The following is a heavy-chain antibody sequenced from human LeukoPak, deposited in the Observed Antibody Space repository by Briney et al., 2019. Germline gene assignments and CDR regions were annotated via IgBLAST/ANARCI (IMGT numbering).Heavy chain of an antibody. CDR3: ARGYYDYVWGYMDV. CDR2: ISSSGSTI. J-gene: IGHJ6*03. Sequence: GGSLTLPCTVSGFPFSDYYMRWIPQAPGKALEWVSYISSSGSTIYYAESVKGRFTISTENAKNSLYLHINSMRAEDTAVYYCARGYYDYVWGYMDVWGKGTTLSISS. CDR1: GFPFSDYY. V-gene: IGHV3-11*04. D-gene: IGHD3-16*01.